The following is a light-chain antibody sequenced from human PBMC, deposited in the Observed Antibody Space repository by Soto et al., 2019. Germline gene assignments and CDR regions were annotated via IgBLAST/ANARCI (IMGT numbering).Light chain of an antibody. J-gene: IGKJ4*01. CDR3: QQYNNWPLT. CDR1: QGISSY. CDR2: SAS. Sequence: IQLTQSPSSLSASVGDRVTITCRVSQGISSYLNWYRQKPGKVPKLLIYSASNLQSGVPSRFSGSGSGTEFTLTISSLQSDDFAGYYCQQYNNWPLTFGGGTKVDIK. V-gene: IGKV1-27*01.